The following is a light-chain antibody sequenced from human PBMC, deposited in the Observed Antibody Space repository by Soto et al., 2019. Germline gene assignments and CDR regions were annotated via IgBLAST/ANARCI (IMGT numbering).Light chain of an antibody. CDR3: LQHNTYPYT. Sequence: DIQMTQSPSSLSASVGDRVTITCRASQGISNLLVWFQHKPGKAPKRLIYAASSLQGWVPSRFSGSGSGTEFTLTITGLQPEDFADYYCLQHNTYPYTFGQGTKLEIK. CDR2: AAS. V-gene: IGKV1-17*01. CDR1: QGISNL. J-gene: IGKJ2*01.